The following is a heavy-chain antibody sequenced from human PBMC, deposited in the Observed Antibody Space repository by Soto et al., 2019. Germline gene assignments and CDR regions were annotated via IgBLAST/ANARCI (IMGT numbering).Heavy chain of an antibody. V-gene: IGHV3-7*01. Sequence: EVQLVESGGGLVQPGGSLRLSCAASGFTFSNYWMSWVRQAPGKGLEWVANIEEDGSKRYYVDSVKGRFTISRDNAKNSLSLPMNRLRAEDTAVYYCARVRRSSEDYWCQGTLVTVSS. CDR1: GFTFSNYW. CDR2: IEEDGSKR. CDR3: ARVRRSSEDY. D-gene: IGHD6-6*01. J-gene: IGHJ4*02.